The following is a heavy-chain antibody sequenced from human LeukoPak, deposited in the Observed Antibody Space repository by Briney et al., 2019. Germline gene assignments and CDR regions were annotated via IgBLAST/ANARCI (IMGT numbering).Heavy chain of an antibody. CDR3: AKDHRIYCSSTSCPPFDY. V-gene: IGHV3-23*01. D-gene: IGHD2-2*01. J-gene: IGHJ4*02. CDR1: GFTFSSYA. Sequence: GGSLRLSCAASGFTFSSYAMSWVRQAPGKGLEWVSAISGSGGSTYYADSVEGRFTISRDNSKNTLYLQMNSLRAEDTAVYYCAKDHRIYCSSTSCPPFDYWGQGTLVTVSS. CDR2: ISGSGGST.